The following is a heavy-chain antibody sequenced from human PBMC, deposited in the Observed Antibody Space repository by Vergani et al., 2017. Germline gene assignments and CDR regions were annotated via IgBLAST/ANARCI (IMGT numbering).Heavy chain of an antibody. CDR3: ARHTTYTDS. J-gene: IGHJ4*02. Sequence: EVELFQSGPEMSKPGESLKISCKGSEYSFGNSWIGWVRQMPGQGLDWMGIIYTAASDTRYSPSFPGQVTISADQSISTAFLQWDSLKASDTALYYCARHTTYTDSWGQGTLVTVSS. CDR2: IYTAASDT. V-gene: IGHV5-51*01. D-gene: IGHD1-1*01. CDR1: EYSFGNSW.